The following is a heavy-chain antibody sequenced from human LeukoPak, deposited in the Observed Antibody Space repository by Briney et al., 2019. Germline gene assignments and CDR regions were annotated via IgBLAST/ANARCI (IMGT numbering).Heavy chain of an antibody. D-gene: IGHD3-10*01. CDR3: ARDQGYYYGSGSYP. CDR1: GYTFTSYD. J-gene: IGHJ5*02. Sequence: GASVKVSCKASGYTFTSYDINWVRQATGQGLEWMGWMNPNSGNTGYAQKFQGRVTITADESTSTAYMELSSLRSEDTAVYYCARDQGYYYGSGSYPWGQGTLVTVSS. CDR2: MNPNSGNT. V-gene: IGHV1-8*01.